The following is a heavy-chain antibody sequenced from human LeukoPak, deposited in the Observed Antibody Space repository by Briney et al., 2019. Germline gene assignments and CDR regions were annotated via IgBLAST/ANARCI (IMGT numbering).Heavy chain of an antibody. CDR3: ATFSYAGNAGGSAGS. CDR1: EFSISTFS. D-gene: IGHD4-23*01. CDR2: IYRGGNT. Sequence: GGSLRLSCAASEFSISTFSMTWVRQAPGKGLEWVSVIYRGGNTYYADSVKGRFSISRDNSKNTVFLQMNSLRAEDTAVYYCATFSYAGNAGGSAGSWGQGTLVTVSS. J-gene: IGHJ5*02. V-gene: IGHV3-53*01.